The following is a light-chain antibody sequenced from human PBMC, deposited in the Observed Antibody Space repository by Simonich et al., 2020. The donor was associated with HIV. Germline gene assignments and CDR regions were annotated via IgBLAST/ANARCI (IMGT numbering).Light chain of an antibody. CDR1: QSILYSSNNKNY. CDR2: WAS. J-gene: IGKJ1*01. V-gene: IGKV4-1*01. Sequence: DIVMTQSPDSLAVSLGERATINCKSSQSILYSSNNKNYLAWYQQKPGQPPKLLIDWASTRDSGVPDRFSGSGSGTDFTLTISSLQAEDVAIYYCQQYYTTPWTFGQGTKVEI. CDR3: QQYYTTPWT.